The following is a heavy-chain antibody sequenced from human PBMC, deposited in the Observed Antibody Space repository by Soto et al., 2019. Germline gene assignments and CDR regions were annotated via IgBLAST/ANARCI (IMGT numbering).Heavy chain of an antibody. D-gene: IGHD2-21*02. CDR2: ISYDGSNK. J-gene: IGHJ4*02. Sequence: GGSLRLSCAASGFTFSSYGMHWVRQAPGKGLEWVAVISYDGSNKYYADSVKGRFTISRDNSKNTLYLQMNSLRAEDTAVYYCARDPYCGGDCYSDYWGQGTLVTVSS. V-gene: IGHV3-30*03. CDR3: ARDPYCGGDCYSDY. CDR1: GFTFSSYG.